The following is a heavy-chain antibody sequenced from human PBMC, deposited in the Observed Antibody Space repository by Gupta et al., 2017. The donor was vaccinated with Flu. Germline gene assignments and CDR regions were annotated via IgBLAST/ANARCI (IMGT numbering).Heavy chain of an antibody. D-gene: IGHD3-10*01. V-gene: IGHV3-23*01. CDR2: ITYSGGST. J-gene: IGHJ4*02. CDR1: GFTFDTYA. CDR3: ARFVSASYYCFGY. Sequence: EVQLLESGGGLVQPGGSLRLSCAASGFTFDTYAMGWVRQAPGKGLEWVSGITYSGGSTYEVDSVKGRFAISRDNSKNTVYLQMNSLRAEDTALYYCARFVSASYYCFGYWGQGTLVTVSS.